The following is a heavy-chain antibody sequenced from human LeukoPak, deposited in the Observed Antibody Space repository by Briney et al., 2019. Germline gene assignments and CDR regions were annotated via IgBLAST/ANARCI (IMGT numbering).Heavy chain of an antibody. CDR2: INHSGST. J-gene: IGHJ4*02. V-gene: IGHV4-34*01. CDR3: ASQDDYGDYVEVY. D-gene: IGHD4-17*01. CDR1: GGSFSGYY. Sequence: PSETLSLTCAVYGGSFSGYYWSWIRQPPGKGLEWIGEINHSGSTNYNPSLKSRVTISVDTSKNQFSLKLSSVTAADTAVYYCASQDDYGDYVEVYWGQGTLVTVS.